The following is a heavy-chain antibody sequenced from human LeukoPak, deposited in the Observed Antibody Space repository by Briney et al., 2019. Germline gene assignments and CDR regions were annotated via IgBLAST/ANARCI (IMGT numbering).Heavy chain of an antibody. CDR2: IYYSGST. CDR3: ARLSYCNGGTCFYDY. CDR1: GGSISSRSYY. Sequence: SETLSLTCTVSGGSISSRSYYCGWIRQPPGEGLEWIGIIYYSGSTYQNPSLKSRVTLSVDASKNQFSLKLSSVTAADTAVFYCARLSYCNGGTCFYDYWGQGTLVTVSS. D-gene: IGHD2-15*01. V-gene: IGHV4-39*01. J-gene: IGHJ4*02.